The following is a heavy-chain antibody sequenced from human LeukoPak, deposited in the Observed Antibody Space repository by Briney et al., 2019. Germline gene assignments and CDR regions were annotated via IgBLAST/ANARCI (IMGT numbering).Heavy chain of an antibody. J-gene: IGHJ4*02. Sequence: GGSLRLSCAAPGFTFSNYAMAWVRQAPGKGPEWVSGIRGSGGTPYYADSVKGRFTISRDNSKNTLYLQMNSLRAEDTAAYYCAKAVGYSGYQSFDYWGQGTLVTVSS. D-gene: IGHD5-12*01. CDR3: AKAVGYSGYQSFDY. CDR1: GFTFSNYA. V-gene: IGHV3-23*01. CDR2: IRGSGGTP.